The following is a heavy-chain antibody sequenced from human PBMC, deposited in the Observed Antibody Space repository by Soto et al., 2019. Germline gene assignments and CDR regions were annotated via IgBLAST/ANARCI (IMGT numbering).Heavy chain of an antibody. CDR3: ARKSSGSYWFDS. V-gene: IGHV1-18*01. CDR1: GYTFHTYG. J-gene: IGHJ5*01. D-gene: IGHD6-6*01. CDR2: ISTYNGNT. Sequence: QVQLVQSGAEVKKPGASVKVSCKASGYTFHTYGITWVRQAPGQGLEWMGWISTYNGNTGYVQKFQDRVTMTTAPSTRTAYMELRSLRSDDTAVYYCARKSSGSYWFDSWGQGTLVTVSS.